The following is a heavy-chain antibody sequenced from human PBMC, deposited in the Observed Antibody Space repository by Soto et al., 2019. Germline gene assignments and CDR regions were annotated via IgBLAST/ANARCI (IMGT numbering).Heavy chain of an antibody. CDR1: GFTFSSYA. D-gene: IGHD5-12*01. Sequence: EEQVLESGGGLVQPGGSLRLSCATSGFTFSSYALSWVRQAPGKGLEWVSGISYSGKRTYYADSVKGRFTISRDNAKNTLFLQMNSLRVEDAAIYYCATDPRPGYDDAFHYFGHWGQGTLVTVSS. CDR2: ISYSGKRT. J-gene: IGHJ4*02. CDR3: ATDPRPGYDDAFHYFGH. V-gene: IGHV3-23*01.